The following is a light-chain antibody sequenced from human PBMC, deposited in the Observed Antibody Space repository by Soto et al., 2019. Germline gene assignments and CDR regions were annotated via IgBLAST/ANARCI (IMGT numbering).Light chain of an antibody. V-gene: IGKV3-11*01. CDR2: DAS. J-gene: IGKJ1*01. CDR3: QQYGLSPRT. Sequence: EVVLTQSPATLSLSPGDRVTLSCRASQSVSSHLAWYQQKPGQAPRLLIYDASNRAAGVPARFSGSGSETDFTLTISSLEAEDFAVYYCQQYGLSPRTFGRGTKVEIK. CDR1: QSVSSH.